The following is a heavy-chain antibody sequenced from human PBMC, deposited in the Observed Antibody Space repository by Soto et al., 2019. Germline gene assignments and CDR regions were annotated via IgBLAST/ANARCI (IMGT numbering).Heavy chain of an antibody. CDR2: IYRTGST. J-gene: IGHJ4*02. Sequence: SETLSLTCAVSGGSFTSNNWWTWVRQPPGQGLEWIGEIYRTGSTNYNPSLKRRVTISLDKSENQFSLKVTSLTAADTAVYYCASRDPGTSVDYWGQGTLVTVSS. V-gene: IGHV4-4*02. CDR1: GGSFTSNNW. CDR3: ASRDPGTSVDY. D-gene: IGHD1-7*01.